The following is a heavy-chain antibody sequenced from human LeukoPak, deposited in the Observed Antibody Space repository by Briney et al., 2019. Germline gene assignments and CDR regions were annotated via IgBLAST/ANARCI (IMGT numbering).Heavy chain of an antibody. D-gene: IGHD6-25*01. J-gene: IGHJ4*02. CDR2: ISSSSSYI. CDR1: GFTFSSYS. Sequence: GGSLRLSCAASGFTFSSYSMNWVRQAPGKGLQWVSSISSSSSYIYYADSVKGRFTISRDNAKNSQYLQMNSLRAEDTAVYYCARMSQGRLGYSSAHSDYWGQGTLVTVSS. V-gene: IGHV3-21*01. CDR3: ARMSQGRLGYSSAHSDY.